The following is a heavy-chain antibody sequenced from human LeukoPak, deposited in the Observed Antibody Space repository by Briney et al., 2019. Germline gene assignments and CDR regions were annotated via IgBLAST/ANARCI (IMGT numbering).Heavy chain of an antibody. Sequence: GASVKVSFKASGYTFTGYYMHWVRQAPGQGLEWMGWINPNSGGTNYAQKFQGRVTMTRDTSISTAYMELSRLRSDDTAVYYCARDHGVYYDSSGYYPNWFDPWGQGTLVTVSS. CDR2: INPNSGGT. D-gene: IGHD3-22*01. V-gene: IGHV1-2*02. CDR3: ARDHGVYYDSSGYYPNWFDP. J-gene: IGHJ5*02. CDR1: GYTFTGYY.